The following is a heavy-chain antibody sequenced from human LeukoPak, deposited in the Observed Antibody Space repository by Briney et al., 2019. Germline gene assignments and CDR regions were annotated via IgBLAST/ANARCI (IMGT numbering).Heavy chain of an antibody. CDR2: LPYDGSYN. V-gene: IGHV3-30*02. D-gene: IGHD6-19*01. J-gene: IGHJ5*02. Sequence: GGSLRLSCVMSGASLSSYGMHWVRQAPGKGLEWLAWLPYDGSYNSTAASLKGRFAISKDITKNTVYLDMDSLTPEDTAVYYCAAAGLGVAHWFDPWGQGTLITVSS. CDR1: GASLSSYG. CDR3: AAAGLGVAHWFDP.